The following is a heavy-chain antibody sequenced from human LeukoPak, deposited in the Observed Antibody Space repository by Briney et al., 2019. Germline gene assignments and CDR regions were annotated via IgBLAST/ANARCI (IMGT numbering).Heavy chain of an antibody. D-gene: IGHD3-22*01. J-gene: IGHJ4*02. Sequence: SETLSLTCTVSGGSISSSSYYWGWIRQPPGKGLEWIGSIYYSGSTYYNPSLKSRVTISVDTSKNQFSLKLRSVTAADTAVYYCARRYYESSGFDYWGQGTLVTVSS. CDR3: ARRYYESSGFDY. CDR1: GGSISSSSYY. V-gene: IGHV4-39*01. CDR2: IYYSGST.